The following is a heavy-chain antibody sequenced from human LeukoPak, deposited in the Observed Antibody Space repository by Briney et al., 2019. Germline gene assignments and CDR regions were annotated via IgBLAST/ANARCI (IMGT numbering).Heavy chain of an antibody. CDR2: ISGSGGST. CDR1: GFTFSSYA. V-gene: IGHV3-23*01. CDR3: AKSGDVVTNNLYYFDY. D-gene: IGHD4-23*01. J-gene: IGHJ4*02. Sequence: GGSLRLSCAASGFTFSSYAMSWVRQAPGKGLEWVSAISGSGGSTYYADSVKGRFTISRDNSKNTLYLQMNSLRAEDTAVYYCAKSGDVVTNNLYYFDYWGQGTLVTVSS.